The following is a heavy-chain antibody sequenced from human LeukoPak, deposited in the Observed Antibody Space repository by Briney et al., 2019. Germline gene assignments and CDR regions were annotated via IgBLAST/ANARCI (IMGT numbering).Heavy chain of an antibody. CDR1: GFTFSSYA. CDR3: ARAGGTAGSNWYFDL. D-gene: IGHD6-13*01. V-gene: IGHV3-74*01. CDR2: INSDGSST. J-gene: IGHJ2*01. Sequence: PGGSLRLSCAASGFTFSSYAMSWVRQAPGKGLVWVSRINSDGSSTSYADSVKGRFTISRDNAKNTLYLQMNSLRAEDTAVYYCARAGGTAGSNWYFDLWGRGTLVTVSS.